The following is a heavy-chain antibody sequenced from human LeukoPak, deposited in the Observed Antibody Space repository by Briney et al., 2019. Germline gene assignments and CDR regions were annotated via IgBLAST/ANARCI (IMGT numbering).Heavy chain of an antibody. Sequence: GGSLRLSCAASGFTLSSYAMSWVRQAPGKGLEWVSAISGSGGSTYYADSVKGRFTISRDNSKNTLYLQMNSLRAEDTAVYYCAKSSAENYYDSSGYYWVWGQGTLVTVSS. CDR3: AKSSAENYYDSSGYYWV. D-gene: IGHD3-22*01. CDR2: ISGSGGST. V-gene: IGHV3-23*01. J-gene: IGHJ4*02. CDR1: GFTLSSYA.